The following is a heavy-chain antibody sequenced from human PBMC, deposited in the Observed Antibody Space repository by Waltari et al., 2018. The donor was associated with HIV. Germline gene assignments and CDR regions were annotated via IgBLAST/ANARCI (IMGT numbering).Heavy chain of an antibody. CDR3: AKDRQKIGYYDILTGYLDY. V-gene: IGHV3-30*18. CDR2: ISYDGSNK. J-gene: IGHJ4*02. D-gene: IGHD3-9*01. CDR1: GFTFSSYG. Sequence: QVQLVESGGGVVQPRRSLRLSCAASGFTFSSYGMHWVRQAPGKWLEGLAGISYDGSNKYYADSVKGRITISRDNSKNTLYLQMNSLRAEDTAVYYCAKDRQKIGYYDILTGYLDYWGQGTLVTVSS.